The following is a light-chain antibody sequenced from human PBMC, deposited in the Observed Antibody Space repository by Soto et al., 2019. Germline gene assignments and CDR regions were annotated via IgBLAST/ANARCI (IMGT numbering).Light chain of an antibody. CDR3: QQRYRWPPIT. V-gene: IGKV3-11*01. J-gene: IGKJ5*01. CDR1: ESVFGY. Sequence: EVVLTQSTATLSLSPGERATLSCRASESVFGYLAWYQHKPGQAPRLLICDASNRATGVPARFSGSGSGTDFTLTISSLEPEDFAVYYCQQRYRWPPITFGQGTRLEIK. CDR2: DAS.